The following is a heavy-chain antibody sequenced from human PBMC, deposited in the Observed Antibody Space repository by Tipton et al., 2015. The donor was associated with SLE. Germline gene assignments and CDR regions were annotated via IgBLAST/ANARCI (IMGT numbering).Heavy chain of an antibody. V-gene: IGHV4-34*01. Sequence: TLSLTCAVYGGSFSGYYWSWIRQPPGKGLEWIGEINHSGSTNYNPSLKSRVTISVDTSKNQFSLKLSSVTAADTAVYYCARGGVAVAGLWLDPWGQGTLVTVSS. CDR1: GGSFSGYY. J-gene: IGHJ5*02. D-gene: IGHD6-19*01. CDR3: ARGGVAVAGLWLDP. CDR2: INHSGST.